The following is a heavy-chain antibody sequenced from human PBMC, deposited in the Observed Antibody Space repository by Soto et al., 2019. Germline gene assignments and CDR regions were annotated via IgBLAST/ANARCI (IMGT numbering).Heavy chain of an antibody. D-gene: IGHD3-22*01. CDR2: MNPNSGNA. J-gene: IGHJ5*02. CDR1: GYTFTSYD. Sequence: GASLKVSCKASGYTFTSYDINWVRQATGQGLEWMGWMNPNSGNAGYAQKFQGRVTMTRNTSITTAYMELSSLRSDDTAVYYCARVDYDSGGYYYGWLDPWGQGTLVTVSS. V-gene: IGHV1-8*01. CDR3: ARVDYDSGGYYYGWLDP.